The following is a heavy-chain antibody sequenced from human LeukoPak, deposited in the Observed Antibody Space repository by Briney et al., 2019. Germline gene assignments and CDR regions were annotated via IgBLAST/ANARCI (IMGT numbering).Heavy chain of an antibody. CDR2: MYHSGSI. J-gene: IGHJ6*04. Sequence: SETLSLTCGVSGYSISSGFYWGWIRQPPGKGLEWIGSMYHSGSIYYNRSLKSRVTISADTSNNHLSLKLSSVTAADTAVYYCVRHPDPYYDIFLVWGKGTTVTVSS. CDR1: GYSISSGFY. D-gene: IGHD3-9*01. V-gene: IGHV4-38-2*01. CDR3: VRHPDPYYDIFLV.